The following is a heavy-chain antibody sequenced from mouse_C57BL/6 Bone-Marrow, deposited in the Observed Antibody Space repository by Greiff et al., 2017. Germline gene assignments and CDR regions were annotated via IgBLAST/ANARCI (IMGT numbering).Heavy chain of an antibody. Sequence: EVKLLESGGGLVKPGGSLKLSCAASGFTFSSYAMSWVRQTPEKRLEWVATISDGGSCTYYPDNVKGRFTISRDNAKNNLYLQMSHLKSEDTAMYYYARGFLLRYYWGQGTLVTVSA. J-gene: IGHJ3*01. D-gene: IGHD1-1*01. CDR2: ISDGGSCT. V-gene: IGHV5-4*03. CDR3: ARGFLLRYY. CDR1: GFTFSSYA.